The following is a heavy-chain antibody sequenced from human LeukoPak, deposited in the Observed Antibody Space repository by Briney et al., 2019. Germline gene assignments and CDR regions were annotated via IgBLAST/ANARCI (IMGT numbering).Heavy chain of an antibody. J-gene: IGHJ5*02. V-gene: IGHV1-69*06. CDR3: ARDNSVEDTAWWFDP. CDR2: IIPIFGTA. D-gene: IGHD4-23*01. Sequence: GASVKVSCKASGGTFSNYAISWVRQAPGQGLEWMGGIIPIFGTANYAQKFRGRVTITADKSTRTAYMELSSLRSEDTAVYYCARDNSVEDTAWWFDPWGQGTLVTVS. CDR1: GGTFSNYA.